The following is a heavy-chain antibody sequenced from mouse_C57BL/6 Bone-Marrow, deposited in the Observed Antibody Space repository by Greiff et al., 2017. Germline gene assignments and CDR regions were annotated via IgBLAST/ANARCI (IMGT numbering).Heavy chain of an antibody. D-gene: IGHD3-2*02. CDR1: GFTFSSYA. CDR2: ISDGGSYT. CDR3: ARDRGQLRLNYFDY. J-gene: IGHJ2*01. Sequence: LQLVESGGGLVKPGGSLKLSCAASGFTFSSYAMSWVRQTPEKRLEWVATISDGGSYTYYPDNVKGRFTISRDNAKNNLYLQMSHLKSEDTAMYYCARDRGQLRLNYFDYWGQGTTLTVSS. V-gene: IGHV5-4*01.